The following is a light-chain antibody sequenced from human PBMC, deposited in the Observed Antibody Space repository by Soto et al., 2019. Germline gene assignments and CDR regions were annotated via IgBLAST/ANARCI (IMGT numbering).Light chain of an antibody. Sequence: DIVMTQSPDSLAVPLGERATINCKSSQSVLYSSNNKNYLAWYQQKPGQPPKLLIYWASTRESGVPDRFSGSGSGTDFTLTISSLQAEDVAVYYCQQYYSTPITFGPGTKVDI. J-gene: IGKJ3*01. CDR3: QQYYSTPIT. CDR1: QSVLYSSNNKNY. CDR2: WAS. V-gene: IGKV4-1*01.